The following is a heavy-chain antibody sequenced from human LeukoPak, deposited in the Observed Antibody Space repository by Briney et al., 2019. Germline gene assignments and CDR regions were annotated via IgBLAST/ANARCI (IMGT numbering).Heavy chain of an antibody. CDR3: AKSPHYYGSGVYFDY. J-gene: IGHJ4*02. CDR1: GFTFSSYA. Sequence: GGSLRLSCAASGFTFSSYAMSWVRQAPGKGLEWVSAISGSGGSTYYADSVKGRFTISRDNSKNTLYLQMNSLRAEDTAVHYCAKSPHYYGSGVYFDYWGQGTLVTVSS. V-gene: IGHV3-23*01. D-gene: IGHD3-10*01. CDR2: ISGSGGST.